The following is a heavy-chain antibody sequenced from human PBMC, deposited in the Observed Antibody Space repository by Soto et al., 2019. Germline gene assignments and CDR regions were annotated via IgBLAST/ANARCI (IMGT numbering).Heavy chain of an antibody. Sequence: EVPLVESGGGLVQPGGSLRLSCVASGIPVSSNYMTWVRQAPGKGLEWVSVLHSGGDTYYANSVKGRFTISRHDSTITLVLHMNSLTAEDTAVYYCARDGPYYYASRMDVWGKGTTVTVSS. CDR3: ARDGPYYYASRMDV. CDR2: LHSGGDT. CDR1: GIPVSSNY. V-gene: IGHV3-53*04. D-gene: IGHD3-10*01. J-gene: IGHJ6*04.